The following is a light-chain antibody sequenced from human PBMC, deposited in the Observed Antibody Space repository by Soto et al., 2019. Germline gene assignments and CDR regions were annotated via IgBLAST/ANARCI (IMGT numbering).Light chain of an antibody. CDR2: LGS. J-gene: IGKJ1*01. CDR1: QSLLHSSGNNY. V-gene: IGKV2-28*01. CDR3: LQALQATWT. Sequence: DIVMTQSPLTLPVTPGEPASISCRSSQSLLHSSGNNYLDWYLQKPGQSPQLLIYLGSLRASGVPDRFRGSGSGTDFTLKITRVEAEDVGVYYCLQALQATWTFGHGNKVEVK.